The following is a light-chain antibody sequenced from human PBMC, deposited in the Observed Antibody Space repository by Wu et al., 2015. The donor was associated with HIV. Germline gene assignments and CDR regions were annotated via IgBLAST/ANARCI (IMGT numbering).Light chain of an antibody. V-gene: IGKV3-11*01. J-gene: IGKJ4*01. CDR3: QQRAEWPPLT. CDR1: KSVSKY. Sequence: EIVLTQSPATLSLSPGDTATLSCRASKSVSKYLAWYQQRSGQTPTLLIYDASDRAPDIPARFSGSGSGTDFTLTITSLEPEDFAIYYCQQRAEWPPLTFGGGTKVEMK. CDR2: DAS.